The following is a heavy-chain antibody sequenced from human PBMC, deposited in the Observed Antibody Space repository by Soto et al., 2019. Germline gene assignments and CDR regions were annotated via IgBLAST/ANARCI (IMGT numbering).Heavy chain of an antibody. CDR2: ISYDGSNK. J-gene: IGHJ4*02. Sequence: SLRLSCAASGFTFSSYAMHWVRQAPGKGLEWVAVISYDGSNKYYADSVKGRFTISRDNSKNTLYLQMNSLRAEDTAVYYCATEELVSRGYYFDYWGQGTLVTVSS. D-gene: IGHD6-13*01. CDR1: GFTFSSYA. CDR3: ATEELVSRGYYFDY. V-gene: IGHV3-30-3*01.